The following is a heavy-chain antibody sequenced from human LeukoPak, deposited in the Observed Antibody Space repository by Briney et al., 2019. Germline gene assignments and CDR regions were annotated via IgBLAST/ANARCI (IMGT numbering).Heavy chain of an antibody. V-gene: IGHV4-34*01. D-gene: IGHD1-26*01. Sequence: PSETLSLTCAVYGGSFSGYYWSWIRQPPGKGLEWIGEINHSGSTNYNPSLKSRVTISVDTSKNQFSLKLTSVTAADTAVYYCARHSTEETYYSGFDIWGQGTMVTVSS. CDR1: GGSFSGYY. J-gene: IGHJ3*02. CDR3: ARHSTEETYYSGFDI. CDR2: INHSGST.